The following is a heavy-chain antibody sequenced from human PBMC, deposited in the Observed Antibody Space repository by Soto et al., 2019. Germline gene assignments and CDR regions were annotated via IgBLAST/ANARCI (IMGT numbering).Heavy chain of an antibody. CDR3: ARGGEPIDY. Sequence: TSVTVSCKDSGDRFSSNAIRWVRQAPGQGLEWMRWIKAGNGKKKYSQRFQGRVTITKDTSASTAYMELSSLRSEDTAVYYCARGGEPIDYWGQGTLVTVSS. V-gene: IGHV1-3*01. J-gene: IGHJ4*02. CDR1: GDRFSSNA. CDR2: IKAGNGKK. D-gene: IGHD2-21*01.